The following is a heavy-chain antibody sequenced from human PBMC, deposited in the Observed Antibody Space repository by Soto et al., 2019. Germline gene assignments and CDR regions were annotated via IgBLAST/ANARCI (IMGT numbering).Heavy chain of an antibody. Sequence: PSETLSLTCAVSGGSISSGGYSWSWIRQPPWKGLGWIGYIYHSGSTYYNPSLKSRVTISVDRSKNQFSLKLSSVTAAETAVYYCAIGPGYDILTGYYQREYYYYGMDVWGQGTTVTVSS. CDR2: IYHSGST. V-gene: IGHV4-30-2*01. CDR1: GGSISSGGYS. CDR3: AIGPGYDILTGYYQREYYYYGMDV. J-gene: IGHJ6*02. D-gene: IGHD3-9*01.